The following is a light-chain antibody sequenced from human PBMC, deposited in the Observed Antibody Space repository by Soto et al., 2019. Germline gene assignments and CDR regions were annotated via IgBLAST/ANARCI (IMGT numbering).Light chain of an antibody. CDR2: DVS. Sequence: EIVLTQSPATLSLSPGERATLSCRASHYVGISLAWYQQKPGQAPRLLIWDVSNRATGIPARFSGSGSGTDFTLTITSLEPEDSALYYCQQRSAWPLTFGGGTRVEIK. J-gene: IGKJ4*01. V-gene: IGKV3-11*01. CDR3: QQRSAWPLT. CDR1: HYVGIS.